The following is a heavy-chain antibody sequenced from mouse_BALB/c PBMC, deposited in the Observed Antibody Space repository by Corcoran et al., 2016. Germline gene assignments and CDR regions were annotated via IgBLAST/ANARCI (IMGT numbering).Heavy chain of an antibody. V-gene: IGHV1-9*01. CDR2: ILPGNGNP. CDR1: GYTFTRFW. Sequence: QVQLQQSGAELMKPGASVKISCKATGYTFTRFWIQWVKQRPGHGLAWIGEILPGNGNPYYIEKFKGKATFTADTSSNTAYIQLSSLTSEDAAVDYWARQGGTYWGQGTLVTVSA. J-gene: IGHJ3*01. CDR3: ARQGGTY.